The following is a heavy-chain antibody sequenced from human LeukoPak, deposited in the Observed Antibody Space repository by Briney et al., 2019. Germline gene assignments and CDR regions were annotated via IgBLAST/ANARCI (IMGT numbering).Heavy chain of an antibody. CDR1: GGTFSSYA. Sequence: ASVKVSCKASGGTFSSYAISWVRQAPGQGLEWMGRIIPILGIANYTQKFQGRVTITADKSTSTAYMELSSLRSEDTAVYYCARDRDSSGYLFDYWGQGTLVTVSS. D-gene: IGHD3-22*01. CDR3: ARDRDSSGYLFDY. V-gene: IGHV1-69*04. CDR2: IIPILGIA. J-gene: IGHJ4*02.